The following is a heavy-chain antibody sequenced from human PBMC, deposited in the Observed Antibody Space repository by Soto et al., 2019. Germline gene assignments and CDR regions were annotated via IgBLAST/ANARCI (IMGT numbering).Heavy chain of an antibody. J-gene: IGHJ5*02. Sequence: GASVKVSCKASGYTFTSYDINWVRQATGQGLEWMGWMNHNSGNTGYAQKFQGRVTMTRNTSISTAYMELSSLRSEDTAVYYCARADGSPDYNWFDPWGQGTLVTVSS. CDR3: ARADGSPDYNWFDP. CDR2: MNHNSGNT. CDR1: GYTFTSYD. V-gene: IGHV1-8*01.